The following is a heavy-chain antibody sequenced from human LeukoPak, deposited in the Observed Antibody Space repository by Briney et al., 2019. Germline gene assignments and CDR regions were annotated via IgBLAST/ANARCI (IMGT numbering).Heavy chain of an antibody. CDR2: IYIGGNT. D-gene: IGHD1-1*01. V-gene: IGHV3-66*02. Sequence: RGSLRLSCAASGFTVSSNYMTWVRQAPGKGLEWVSVIYIGGNTFYPDYVKGRFTVSRDTSKNTLTLEMYSLTTEDTAVYYCVRLNEGYYYYYMDVWGKGTTVTVSS. CDR3: VRLNEGYYYYYMDV. J-gene: IGHJ6*03. CDR1: GFTVSSNY.